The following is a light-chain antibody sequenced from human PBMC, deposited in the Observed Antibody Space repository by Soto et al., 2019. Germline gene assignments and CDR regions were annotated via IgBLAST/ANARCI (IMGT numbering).Light chain of an antibody. CDR3: HQTYGAPPT. CDR2: GAS. J-gene: IGKJ1*01. CDR1: ESIIIY. Sequence: ASSSLSASLGDRVTITCRASESIIIYLSWFQQKPGQPPKVLIIGASSLQNGVPPRFSGRGSGTEYTLTIDSLQPEDFATYYCHQTYGAPPTFGQGTKVDIK. V-gene: IGKV1-39*01.